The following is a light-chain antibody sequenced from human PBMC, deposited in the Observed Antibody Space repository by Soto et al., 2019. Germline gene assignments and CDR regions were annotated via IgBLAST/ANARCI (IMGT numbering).Light chain of an antibody. J-gene: IGKJ3*01. CDR3: QQYGSSAT. CDR2: GAS. Sequence: EIVLTQSPGTLSLSPGEIATLSCRASQSVSSSYLAWYQQKPGQAPRLLIYGASSRATGIPDRFSGSGSGTVFTLTISRLEPEDFAVYYCQQYGSSATFGPGTKVDIK. CDR1: QSVSSSY. V-gene: IGKV3-20*01.